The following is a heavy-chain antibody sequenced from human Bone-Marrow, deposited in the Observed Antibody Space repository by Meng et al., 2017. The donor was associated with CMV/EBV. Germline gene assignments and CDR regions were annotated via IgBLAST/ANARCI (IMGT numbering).Heavy chain of an antibody. CDR3: ARGGGRSRSGSYSVDY. Sequence: SETLSLTCAVYGGSFSGYYWSWIRQPPGKGLEWIGEINHSGSTNYNPSLKSRVTISVDTSKNQFSLKLSPVTAADTAVYYCARGGGRSRSGSYSVDYWGQGTLVTVSS. D-gene: IGHD1-26*01. V-gene: IGHV4-34*01. J-gene: IGHJ4*02. CDR2: INHSGST. CDR1: GGSFSGYY.